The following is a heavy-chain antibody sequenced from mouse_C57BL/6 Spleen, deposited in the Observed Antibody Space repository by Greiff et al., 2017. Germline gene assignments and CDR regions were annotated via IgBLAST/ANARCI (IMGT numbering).Heavy chain of an antibody. CDR2: IYPGDGDT. D-gene: IGHD2-1*01. CDR1: GYAFSSSW. CDR3: ANGIYGNYGYFDV. J-gene: IGHJ1*03. Sequence: VQLQQSGPELVKPGASVKISCKASGYAFSSSWMNWVKQRPGKGLEWIGRIYPGDGDTNYNGKFKGKATLTADKSSSTAYMQLSSLTSEDSAVYFCANGIYGNYGYFDVWGTGTMVTVSS. V-gene: IGHV1-82*01.